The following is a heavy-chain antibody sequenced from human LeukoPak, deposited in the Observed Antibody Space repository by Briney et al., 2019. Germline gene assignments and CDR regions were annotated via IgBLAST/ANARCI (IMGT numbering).Heavy chain of an antibody. CDR3: ARGGTKVSYYDILTGYYFSEPRPGNYYYYGMDV. CDR1: GGSISSGDYS. J-gene: IGHJ6*02. V-gene: IGHV4-30-2*01. CDR2: IYLSGST. D-gene: IGHD3-9*01. Sequence: PSETLSLTCAVSGGSISSGDYSWGWIRQPPGKGLEWIGYIYLSGSTFYNPSLQSRVTISLDGSKNQFSLRLSSVTAADTAVYYCARGGTKVSYYDILTGYYFSEPRPGNYYYYGMDVWGQGTTVTVSS.